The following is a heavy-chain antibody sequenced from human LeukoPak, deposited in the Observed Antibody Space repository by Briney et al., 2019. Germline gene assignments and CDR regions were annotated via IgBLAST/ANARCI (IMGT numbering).Heavy chain of an antibody. CDR3: ARDKEDYYDSSWYFDL. J-gene: IGHJ2*01. V-gene: IGHV3-74*01. CDR2: INTDGSRT. D-gene: IGHD3-22*01. CDR1: GFSFSTYW. Sequence: GGSLRLSCAASGFSFSTYWMHWVRQVPGKGLVWVARINTDGSRTSYADSVKGRFTISRDNAKNTLYLQMNSLRAEDTAVYYCARDKEDYYDSSWYFDLWGRGTLVTVSS.